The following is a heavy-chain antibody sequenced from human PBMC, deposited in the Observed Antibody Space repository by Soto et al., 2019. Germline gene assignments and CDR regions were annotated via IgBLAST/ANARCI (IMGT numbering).Heavy chain of an antibody. CDR2: IYWDGDR. V-gene: IGHV2-5*02. J-gene: IGHJ4*02. Sequence: SGPTLVNPTQTLTLTCTFSGFSLSTSGVGVGWVRQPPGKALEWLALIYWDGDRRYSPSLKSRLTITKDTSNNQVALTMTNMDPLDTATYYCTHAWTHWGQGILVTVSS. D-gene: IGHD1-1*01. CDR3: THAWTH. CDR1: GFSLSTSGVG.